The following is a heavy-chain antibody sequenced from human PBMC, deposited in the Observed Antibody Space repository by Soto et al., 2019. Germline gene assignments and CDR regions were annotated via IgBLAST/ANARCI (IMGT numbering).Heavy chain of an antibody. D-gene: IGHD2-15*01. CDR2: IYYSGST. Sequence: SETLSLTCTVSGGSISSYYWSWIRQPPGKGLEWIGYIYYSGSTNYNPSLKSRVTISVDTSENQFSLKLSSVTAADTAVYYCASMFSATATQLDYWGQGTLVTVSS. V-gene: IGHV4-59*08. CDR3: ASMFSATATQLDY. J-gene: IGHJ4*02. CDR1: GGSISSYY.